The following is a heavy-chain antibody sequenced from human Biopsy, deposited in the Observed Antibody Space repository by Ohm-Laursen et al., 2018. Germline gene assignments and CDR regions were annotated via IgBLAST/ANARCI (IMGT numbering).Heavy chain of an antibody. CDR1: GYTVNDYF. V-gene: IGHV1-2*02. CDR2: ISPNSGGT. CDR3: TRDIMNTIAGLVARSDVFDV. Sequence: GASVPDSYKAPGYTVNDYFLHWLRQAPGQGPEWMGWISPNSGGTNYAQKFQGRVSMTTDKSAATVYMELSSLTSDDTAVYYCTRDIMNTIAGLVARSDVFDVWGQGTMVTVSS. J-gene: IGHJ3*01. D-gene: IGHD3-16*02.